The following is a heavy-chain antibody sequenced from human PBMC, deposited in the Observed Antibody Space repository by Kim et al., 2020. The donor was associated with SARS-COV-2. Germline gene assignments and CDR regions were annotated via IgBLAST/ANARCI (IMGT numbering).Heavy chain of an antibody. CDR3: ASSRGYSYGYGY. Sequence: ASVKVSCKASGYTFTSYDINWVRQATGQGLEWMGWMNPNSGNTGYAQKFQGRVTMTRNTSISTAYMELSSLRSEDTAVYYCASSRGYSYGYGYWGQGTLVTVSS. CDR2: MNPNSGNT. D-gene: IGHD5-18*01. CDR1: GYTFTSYD. V-gene: IGHV1-8*01. J-gene: IGHJ4*02.